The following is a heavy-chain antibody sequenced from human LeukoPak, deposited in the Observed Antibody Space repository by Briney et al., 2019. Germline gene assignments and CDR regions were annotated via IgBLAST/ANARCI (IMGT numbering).Heavy chain of an antibody. CDR2: ISWNSGTI. Sequence: GRSLRLSYAASGLSFDDYGMRWVRQAPGKGLEWVSCISWNSGTISYADSVKGRFTISRDNGKNSLYLQMNSLRAEATALYYCAKGPPSSGQGLVPPLDYWGQGTLVTVSS. CDR1: GLSFDDYG. V-gene: IGHV3-9*01. J-gene: IGHJ4*02. D-gene: IGHD6-19*01. CDR3: AKGPPSSGQGLVPPLDY.